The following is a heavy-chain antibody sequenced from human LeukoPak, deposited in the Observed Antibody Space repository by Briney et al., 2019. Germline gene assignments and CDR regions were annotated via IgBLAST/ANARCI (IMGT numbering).Heavy chain of an antibody. CDR1: GYTFTSYY. D-gene: IGHD3-16*02. CDR3: ATLIWGSYRAHLFDY. J-gene: IGHJ4*02. V-gene: IGHV1-46*01. CDR2: INPSGGST. Sequence: GASVKVSCKASGYTFTSYYMHWVRQAPGQGLEWMGIINPSGGSTSYAQKFQGRVTMTRDMSTSTVYMELSSLRSEDTAVYYCATLIWGSYRAHLFDYWGQGTLVTVSS.